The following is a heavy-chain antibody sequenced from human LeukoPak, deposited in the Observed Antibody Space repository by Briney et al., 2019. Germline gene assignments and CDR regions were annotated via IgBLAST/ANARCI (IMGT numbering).Heavy chain of an antibody. CDR1: GYTLTELS. V-gene: IGHV1-24*01. CDR3: ATDYYGSGSYYNFDY. CDR2: FDPEDGET. J-gene: IGHJ4*02. Sequence: ASVKVSCKVSGYTLTELSMHWVRQAPGKGLEWMGGFDPEDGETIYAQKFQGRVTMTEDTSTDTAYMELSSLRSEDTAVYYCATDYYGSGSYYNFDYWRQGTLVTVSS. D-gene: IGHD3-10*01.